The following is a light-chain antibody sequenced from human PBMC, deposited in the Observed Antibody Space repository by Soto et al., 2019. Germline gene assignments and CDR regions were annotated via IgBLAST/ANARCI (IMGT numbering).Light chain of an antibody. J-gene: IGLJ1*01. CDR2: EVS. CDR1: SNDVGGYNY. Sequence: QSALTQPASVSGSPGQSITISCAGTSNDVGGYNYVSWYQQHPGKAPKLLIYEVSHRPSGVSHRFSGSKSGDTASLTIAGLQAEDEADYYCNSYSCGTTLRVFGTGTKLTVL. V-gene: IGLV2-14*01. CDR3: NSYSCGTTLRV.